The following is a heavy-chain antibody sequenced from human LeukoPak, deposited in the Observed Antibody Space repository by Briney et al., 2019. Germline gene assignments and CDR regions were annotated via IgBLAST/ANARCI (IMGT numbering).Heavy chain of an antibody. V-gene: IGHV3-30*02. CDR3: AKEGAQGFLPSEHDY. Sequence: GGSLRLSCAASGFTFSSYGMHWVRQAPGKGLGWVAFIRYDGSNKYYADSVKGRFTISRDNSKNTLYLQMNSLRAEDTAVYYCAKEGAQGFLPSEHDYWGQGTLVTVSS. CDR1: GFTFSSYG. J-gene: IGHJ4*02. D-gene: IGHD2/OR15-2a*01. CDR2: IRYDGSNK.